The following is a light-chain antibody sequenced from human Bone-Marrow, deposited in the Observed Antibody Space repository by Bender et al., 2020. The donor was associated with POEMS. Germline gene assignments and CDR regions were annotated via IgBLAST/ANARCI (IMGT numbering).Light chain of an antibody. V-gene: IGLV2-11*01. CDR1: SSDVGRYDY. CDR3: SSYAGSYTLV. J-gene: IGLJ2*01. CDR2: DVT. Sequence: QSALTQPASVSGSPGQSITISCTGSSSDVGRYDYVSWYQHHPGKAPKLLIYDVTKRPSGVPDRFSGFKAGNTASLTISGLQAEDEADYSCSSYAGSYTLVFGGGTKLTVL.